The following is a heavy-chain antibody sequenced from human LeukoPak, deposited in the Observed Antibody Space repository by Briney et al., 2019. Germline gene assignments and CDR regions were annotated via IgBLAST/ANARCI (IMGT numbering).Heavy chain of an antibody. V-gene: IGHV3-21*01. CDR3: ARDRAMSSNWFDP. J-gene: IGHJ5*02. CDR1: GFTFSSYS. Sequence: KAGGSLTLSCAASGFTFSSYSMNWVRQAPGKGLEWVSSISSSSSYIYYADSVKGRFTISRDNAKNSLYLQMNSLRAEDTAVYYCARDRAMSSNWFDPWGQGTLVTVSS. D-gene: IGHD5-18*01. CDR2: ISSSSSYI.